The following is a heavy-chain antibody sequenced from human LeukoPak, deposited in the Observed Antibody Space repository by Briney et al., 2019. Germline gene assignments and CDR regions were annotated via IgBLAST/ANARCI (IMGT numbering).Heavy chain of an antibody. Sequence: SETLSLTRALYGGSFRDYYWRRIGQPPGKGLEWLGEINHSGSTNYNPSLKSRLTISVDTSKNPFSLKLRSVTAADAAVYYCARLGGSGLYVPFVYWGQGTLVTVSS. V-gene: IGHV4-34*01. CDR2: INHSGST. J-gene: IGHJ4*02. CDR1: GGSFRDYY. D-gene: IGHD6-19*01. CDR3: ARLGGSGLYVPFVY.